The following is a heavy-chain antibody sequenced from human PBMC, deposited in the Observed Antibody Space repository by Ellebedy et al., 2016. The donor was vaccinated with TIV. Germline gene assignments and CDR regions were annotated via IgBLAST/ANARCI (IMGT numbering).Heavy chain of an antibody. D-gene: IGHD1-26*01. V-gene: IGHV3-7*03. CDR1: GFTFSNYW. CDR2: IKQDGSEK. Sequence: GESLKISCASSGFTFSNYWMTLVRQAPGKGPECVANIKQDGSEKYYVDSVKGRFTISRDNAKNSLYLQMNSLRAEDTAVYFCTRARGVGYWGQGTLVTVSS. CDR3: TRARGVGY. J-gene: IGHJ4*02.